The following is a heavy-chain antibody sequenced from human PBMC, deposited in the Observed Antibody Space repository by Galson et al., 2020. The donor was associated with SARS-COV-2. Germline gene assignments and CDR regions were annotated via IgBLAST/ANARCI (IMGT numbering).Heavy chain of an antibody. Sequence: SETLSLTCTVSGASISNDDFYWSWLRQTPGTGLEWIGDIHSTGNTYYNPSLMSRGTMSVDTSKNQFSLRLTSVTAADTAVYFCARTSSTATREYYFDYWGQGTLVSVSS. D-gene: IGHD4-17*01. J-gene: IGHJ4*02. V-gene: IGHV4-30-4*01. CDR1: GASISNDDFY. CDR3: ARTSSTATREYYFDY. CDR2: IHSTGNT.